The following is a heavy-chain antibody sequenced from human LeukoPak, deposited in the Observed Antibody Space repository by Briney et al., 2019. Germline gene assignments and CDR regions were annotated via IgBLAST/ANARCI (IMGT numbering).Heavy chain of an antibody. CDR1: GYTFSSYG. Sequence: GGSLRLSCAASGYTFSSYGMHWVRQAPGKGLEWVAVISYDGSNKYYADSVKGRFTISRDNAKNSLYLQMNSLRAEDTAVYYCARERGYGGYKWFDPWGQGTLVTVSS. J-gene: IGHJ5*02. CDR2: ISYDGSNK. CDR3: ARERGYGGYKWFDP. V-gene: IGHV3-30*03. D-gene: IGHD5-12*01.